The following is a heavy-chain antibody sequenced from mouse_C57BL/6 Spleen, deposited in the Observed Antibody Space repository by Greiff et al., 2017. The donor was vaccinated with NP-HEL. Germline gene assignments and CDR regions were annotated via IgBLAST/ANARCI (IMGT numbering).Heavy chain of an antibody. V-gene: IGHV1-61*01. J-gene: IGHJ3*01. CDR1: GYTFTSYW. CDR2: IYPSDSET. CDR3: AREEDYYDPWFAY. D-gene: IGHD2-4*01. Sequence: QVQLQQPGAELVRPGSSVKLSCKASGYTFTSYWMDWVKQRPGQGLEWIGNIYPSDSETHYNQKFKDKATLTVDKSSSTAYMQLSSLTSEDSAVYYCAREEDYYDPWFAYWGQGTLVTVSA.